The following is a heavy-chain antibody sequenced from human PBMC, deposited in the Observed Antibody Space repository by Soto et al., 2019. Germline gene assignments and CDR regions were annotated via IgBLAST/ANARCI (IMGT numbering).Heavy chain of an antibody. CDR2: ISYSGST. CDR1: AGSVSSGPYY. CDR3: AREPTYSTAWYADV. Sequence: QGQLQESGPGLVKPSETLSLTCTVSAGSVSSGPYYWSWSRKPPGKGLEWIGYISYSGSTNYNPSLKSRVTISVDTSKNQFSLKLSSVTAADTAFYYCAREPTYSTAWYADVWGQGTLVTVSS. D-gene: IGHD6-19*01. V-gene: IGHV4-61*01. J-gene: IGHJ4*02.